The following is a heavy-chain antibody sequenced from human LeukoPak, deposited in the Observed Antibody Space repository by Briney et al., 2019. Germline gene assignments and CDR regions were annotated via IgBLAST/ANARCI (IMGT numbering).Heavy chain of an antibody. CDR3: ARLGTGSKQSSGTQLCFPLDY. V-gene: IGHV5-51*01. CDR2: IYPGDSDT. J-gene: IGHJ4*02. Sequence: GGSLDISCQGSGSRFTSYWIGWVRQLPGKGLEGRGIIYPGDSDTRYRPSFQGQVTISADKSISTAYLQWSSLQASDTAMYYGARLGTGSKQSSGTQLCFPLDYWGQGTLVTVSS. CDR1: GSRFTSYW. D-gene: IGHD5-18*01.